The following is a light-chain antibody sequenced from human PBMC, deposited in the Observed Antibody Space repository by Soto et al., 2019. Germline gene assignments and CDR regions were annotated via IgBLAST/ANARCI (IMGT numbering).Light chain of an antibody. Sequence: QSVLTQPPSMSAAPGQKVTISCSGSNSNIGNNYVSWYQQLPGTAPKLLIYDNKKRPSGIPDRFSGSKSGTSATLGITGLQTGDEADYYCGTWDTSLSAVVFGGGTKLTVL. V-gene: IGLV1-51*01. CDR1: NSNIGNNY. J-gene: IGLJ2*01. CDR2: DNK. CDR3: GTWDTSLSAVV.